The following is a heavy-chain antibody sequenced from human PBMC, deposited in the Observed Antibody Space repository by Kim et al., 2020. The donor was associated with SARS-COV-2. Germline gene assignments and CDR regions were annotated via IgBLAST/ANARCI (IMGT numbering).Heavy chain of an antibody. CDR1: GFTFSSYW. CDR2: VNSDGSST. CDR3: ASFSTGYVWDQFDH. V-gene: IGHV3-74*01. J-gene: IGHJ4*02. Sequence: GGSLRLSCVASGFTFSSYWMHWVRQAPGKGLVCVSRVNSDGSSTSYADSVKGRFTISRDNARNTLYLQMNSLRAEDTAVYYCASFSTGYVWDQFDHWGPG. D-gene: IGHD3-16*01.